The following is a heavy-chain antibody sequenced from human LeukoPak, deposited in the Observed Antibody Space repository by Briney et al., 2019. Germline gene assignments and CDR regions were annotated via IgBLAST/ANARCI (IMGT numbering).Heavy chain of an antibody. CDR3: AKDMTMIVVVITNLFDY. J-gene: IGHJ4*02. V-gene: IGHV3-23*01. CDR1: GFTFKNYA. D-gene: IGHD3-22*01. Sequence: GGSLRLSCVVSGFTFKNYAMSWVRQAPGKGLECVSSIRDSGNGTDYADSVKGRFTISRDNPKNTLYLQMNSLRAEDTAVYYCAKDMTMIVVVITNLFDYWGQGTLVTVSS. CDR2: IRDSGNGT.